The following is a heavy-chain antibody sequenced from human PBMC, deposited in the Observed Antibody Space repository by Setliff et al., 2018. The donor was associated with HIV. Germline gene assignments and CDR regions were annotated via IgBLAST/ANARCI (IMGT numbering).Heavy chain of an antibody. CDR3: VRVGPWYYARSGYLASWDY. CDR1: GFTFNHYA. D-gene: IGHD3-22*01. J-gene: IGHJ4*02. V-gene: IGHV1-69*10. CDR2: TNPQSDIA. Sequence: GASVKVSCKASGFTFNHYALSWARQAPGQGPEWMGGTNPQSDIANYTQRFQGRVTITADHSTTTTYMELTSLRADDTAVYYCVRVGPWYYARSGYLASWDYWGQGTLVTVSS.